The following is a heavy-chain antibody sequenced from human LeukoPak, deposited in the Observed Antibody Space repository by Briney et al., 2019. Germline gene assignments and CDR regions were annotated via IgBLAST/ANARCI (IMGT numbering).Heavy chain of an antibody. Sequence: SETLSLTCTVSGGSISSSSYYWGWIRQPPGKGLEWIGSTYYSGSTYYNPSLKSRVTISVDTSKNQFSLKLSSVTAADTAVYYCARRVAEDDYFDYWGQGTLVTVSS. CDR3: ARRVAEDDYFDY. V-gene: IGHV4-39*01. CDR1: GGSISSSSYY. CDR2: TYYSGST. J-gene: IGHJ4*02.